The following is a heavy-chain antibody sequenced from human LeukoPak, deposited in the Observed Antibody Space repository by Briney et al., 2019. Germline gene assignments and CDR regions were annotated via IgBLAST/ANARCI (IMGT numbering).Heavy chain of an antibody. D-gene: IGHD6-19*01. CDR3: ARPSTKTVAALSYYYYYGMDV. J-gene: IGHJ6*02. V-gene: IGHV3-23*01. CDR1: GFTFSSYS. CDR2: ISGSGGST. Sequence: GGSLRLSCAASGFTFSSYSMNWVRQAPGKGLEWVSAISGSGGSTYYADSVKGRFTISRDNSKNTLYLQMNSLRPEDTAVYYCARPSTKTVAALSYYYYYGMDVWGQGTTVTVSS.